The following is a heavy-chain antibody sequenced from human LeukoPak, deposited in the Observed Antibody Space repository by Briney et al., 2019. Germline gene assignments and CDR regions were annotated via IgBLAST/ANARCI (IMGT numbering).Heavy chain of an antibody. J-gene: IGHJ6*03. CDR2: IIPIFGTA. CDR3: ATNDFWSGYYPHYYYYYYMDV. D-gene: IGHD3-3*01. Sequence: GASVKVSCKASGGTFSSYAISWVRQAPGQGLEWMGGIIPIFGTANYAQKFQGRVTITADESTSTAYMELSSLRSEDTAVYYCATNDFWSGYYPHYYYYYYMDVWGKGTTVTVSS. V-gene: IGHV1-69*13. CDR1: GGTFSSYA.